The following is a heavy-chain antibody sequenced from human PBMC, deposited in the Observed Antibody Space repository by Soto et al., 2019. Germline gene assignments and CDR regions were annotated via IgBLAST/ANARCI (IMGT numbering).Heavy chain of an antibody. Sequence: QVQLVESGGGVVQPGRSLRLSCAASGFTFTSYGMHWVRQAPGKGLEWVAIIWYDGSNKYYADSVKGRFTISRDDSKNTLYLQMNSLRAEDTAVYYCARVGSGTDYKWPLDYWGQGTLVTVSS. CDR2: IWYDGSNK. D-gene: IGHD3-10*01. CDR1: GFTFTSYG. V-gene: IGHV3-33*01. CDR3: ARVGSGTDYKWPLDY. J-gene: IGHJ4*02.